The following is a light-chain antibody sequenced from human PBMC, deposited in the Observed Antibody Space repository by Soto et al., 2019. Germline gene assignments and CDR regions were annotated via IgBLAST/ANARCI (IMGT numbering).Light chain of an antibody. CDR1: SSDVGDYNY. CDR3: ISYSGSSTSVL. J-gene: IGLJ2*01. CDR2: DVS. Sequence: QSALTQPASVSGSPGQSITISCTGSSSDVGDYNYVSWYQQHPNKAPKLMIYDVSNRPSGVSDRFSGSKSGNTASLTISGLQAEDEADYYCISYSGSSTSVLFGGGTKLTVL. V-gene: IGLV2-14*01.